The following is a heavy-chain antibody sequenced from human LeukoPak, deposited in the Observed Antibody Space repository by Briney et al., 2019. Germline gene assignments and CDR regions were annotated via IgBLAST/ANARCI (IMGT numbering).Heavy chain of an antibody. D-gene: IGHD6-13*01. CDR3: ARHDASSWYSD. Sequence: GESLQISCKGSGYSFTNSWIGWVRQMPGKGLEWMGIIYPGDSDTRYSPSFQGQVTISVDTSISTAYLQWSSLKASDTAMFYCARHDASSWYSDWGQGTLVTVSS. CDR2: IYPGDSDT. V-gene: IGHV5-51*01. J-gene: IGHJ4*02. CDR1: GYSFTNSW.